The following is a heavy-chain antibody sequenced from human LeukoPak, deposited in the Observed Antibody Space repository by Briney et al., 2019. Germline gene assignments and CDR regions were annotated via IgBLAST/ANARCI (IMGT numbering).Heavy chain of an antibody. Sequence: ASVKVSCKASGYTFTGYYMHWVRQAPGQGLEWMGWINPNSGGTNYAQKFQGWVTMTRDTSISTAYMELSRLRSDDTAVYYCARDTYDSSGYHPSYYFDYWGQGTLVTVSS. CDR1: GYTFTGYY. CDR2: INPNSGGT. V-gene: IGHV1-2*04. J-gene: IGHJ4*02. D-gene: IGHD3-22*01. CDR3: ARDTYDSSGYHPSYYFDY.